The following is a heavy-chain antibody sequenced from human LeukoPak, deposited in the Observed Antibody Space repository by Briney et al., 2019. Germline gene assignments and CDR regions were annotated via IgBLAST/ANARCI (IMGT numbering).Heavy chain of an antibody. J-gene: IGHJ4*02. D-gene: IGHD1-26*01. CDR2: IYHSGST. CDR1: GYSISSGYY. Sequence: SETLSLICAVSGYSISSGYYWGWIRQPPGKGLEWIGSIYHSGSTYYNPSLKSRVTISVDTSKNQFSLKLSSVTAADTAVYYCARLVGGSYPYLDWGQGTLVTVSS. CDR3: ARLVGGSYPYLD. V-gene: IGHV4-38-2*01.